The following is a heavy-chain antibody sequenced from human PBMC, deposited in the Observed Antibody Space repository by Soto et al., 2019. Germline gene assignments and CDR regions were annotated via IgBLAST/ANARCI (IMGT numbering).Heavy chain of an antibody. Sequence: EVQLLDSGGGLVQPGGSLRLSCAASGLTFSNYAMTWVRQAPGKGLEWVSSISGNSGSTFYADSVKGRTTISRDNSKNTLYLQMHSLKAEDTAIYYCAKNIVGGEWFPPKYFDYWGQGILVTVSS. CDR2: ISGNSGST. J-gene: IGHJ4*02. CDR1: GLTFSNYA. V-gene: IGHV3-23*01. CDR3: AKNIVGGEWFPPKYFDY. D-gene: IGHD2-21*01.